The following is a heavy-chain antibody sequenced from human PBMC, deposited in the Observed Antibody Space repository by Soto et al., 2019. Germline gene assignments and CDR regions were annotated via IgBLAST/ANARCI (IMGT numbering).Heavy chain of an antibody. CDR3: ASMDYSYYYGMDV. V-gene: IGHV1-46*01. D-gene: IGHD3-10*01. J-gene: IGHJ6*02. CDR1: GHTFTNYY. CDR2: ISPSGDGP. Sequence: GASVKVSCKAPGHTFTNYYMHWVRQAPGQGLEWMGVISPSGDGPTFAQKFQGRVTMTRDTSTSTVYMELSSLRFEDTAVYYCASMDYSYYYGMDVWGQGIMVTVS.